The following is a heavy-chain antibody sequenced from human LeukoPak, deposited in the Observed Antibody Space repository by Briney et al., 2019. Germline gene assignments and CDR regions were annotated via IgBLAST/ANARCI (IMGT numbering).Heavy chain of an antibody. CDR2: ISYDGNHK. J-gene: IGHJ4*02. CDR3: AKGELHFNTCSFDY. D-gene: IGHD1-26*01. Sequence: PGGSLRLSCAASGFTFTNYWMHWVRQAPGKGLEWVAVISYDGNHKYYGDSVKGRFTISRDNSRNTLYLQMDSLKTEDTAVYYCAKGELHFNTCSFDYWGQGTLVTVSS. V-gene: IGHV3-30*18. CDR1: GFTFTNYW.